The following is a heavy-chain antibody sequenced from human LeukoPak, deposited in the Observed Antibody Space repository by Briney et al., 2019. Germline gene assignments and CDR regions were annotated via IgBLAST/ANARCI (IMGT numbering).Heavy chain of an antibody. J-gene: IGHJ4*02. D-gene: IGHD2-15*01. CDR3: ARDTGWWGGYFDN. V-gene: IGHV4-34*01. Sequence: PSETLSLTCAVYGGSFSGYYWSWIRQPPGKGLEWIGEINHSGSTNYNPSLKSRVTISVDTSKNQFSLKLSSVTAADTAVYYCARDTGWWGGYFDNWGQGTLVTVSS. CDR2: INHSGST. CDR1: GGSFSGYY.